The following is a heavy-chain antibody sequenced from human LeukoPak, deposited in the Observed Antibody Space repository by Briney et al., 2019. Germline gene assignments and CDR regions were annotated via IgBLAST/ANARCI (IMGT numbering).Heavy chain of an antibody. Sequence: SETLSLTCAVYGGSFSGYYWGWIRQPPGKGLEWIGSIYNSGSTYYNPSLKGRVTISVDTSKNQFSLKLSSVTAADTAVYYCASHLPRAAALLYWGQGTLVTVSS. D-gene: IGHD6-13*01. CDR2: IYNSGST. CDR3: ASHLPRAAALLY. CDR1: GGSFSGYY. J-gene: IGHJ4*02. V-gene: IGHV4-34*01.